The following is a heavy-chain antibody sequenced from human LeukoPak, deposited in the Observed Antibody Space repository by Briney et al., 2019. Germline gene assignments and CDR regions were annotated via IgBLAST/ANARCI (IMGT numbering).Heavy chain of an antibody. D-gene: IGHD1-26*01. CDR1: GFXFSNYD. V-gene: IGHV3-30*03. J-gene: IGHJ4*02. Sequence: PGRSLRLSCTASGFXFSNYDIHWVRQAPGKGLEWVALISHDGSKKYFADSVKSRFTVSRDNSKNTLYLQLNSLGAEDTAMYYCARYSGIIKTFDYWGQGTLVTVSS. CDR3: ARYSGIIKTFDY. CDR2: ISHDGSKK.